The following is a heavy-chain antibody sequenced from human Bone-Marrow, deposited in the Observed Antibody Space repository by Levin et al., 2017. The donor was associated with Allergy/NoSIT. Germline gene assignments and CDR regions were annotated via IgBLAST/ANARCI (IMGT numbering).Heavy chain of an antibody. V-gene: IGHV3-11*06. CDR1: GFSFGDYF. CDR2: IGGRSDYI. J-gene: IGHJ4*02. CDR3: ARLSSTAQAGVTDY. Sequence: AGGSLRLSCAASGFSFGDYFMSWMRQAPGQGLEWIANIGGRSDYINYADSVKGRFSISRDNARNSLYLQMNSLRAEDTAVYFCARLSSTAQAGVTDYWGQGTLVTVSS. D-gene: IGHD3-3*01.